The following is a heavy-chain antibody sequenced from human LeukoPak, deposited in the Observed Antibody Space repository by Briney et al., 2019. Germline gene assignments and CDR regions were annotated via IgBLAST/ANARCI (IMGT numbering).Heavy chain of an antibody. Sequence: QTGGSLRLSCAASGFTFSSYAMSWVRQAPGKGLEWVANIKQDGSEKYYVDSVKGRFTISRDNAKNSLYLQMNSLRAEDTAVFYCARGTSSFYYYYYAMDVWGQGTTVTVSS. D-gene: IGHD2-2*01. CDR3: ARGTSSFYYYYYAMDV. CDR2: IKQDGSEK. V-gene: IGHV3-7*03. CDR1: GFTFSSYA. J-gene: IGHJ6*02.